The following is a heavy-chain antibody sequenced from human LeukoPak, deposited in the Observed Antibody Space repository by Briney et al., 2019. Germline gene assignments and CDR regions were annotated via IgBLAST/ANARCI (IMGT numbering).Heavy chain of an antibody. CDR3: AKGYSGYDYAFDI. CDR2: INTGNGNT. Sequence: ASVKVSCKGSGYTFSSFNIHWVRQAPGQRLEWMGLINTGNGNTKYSQKFQGRVTATRDMSATTAYMEVSSLRSEDTAVYYCAKGYSGYDYAFDIWGQGSVVTVSS. D-gene: IGHD5-12*01. V-gene: IGHV1-3*04. J-gene: IGHJ3*02. CDR1: GYTFSSFN.